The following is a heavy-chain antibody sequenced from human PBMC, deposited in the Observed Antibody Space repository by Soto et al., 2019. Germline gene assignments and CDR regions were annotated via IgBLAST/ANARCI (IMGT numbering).Heavy chain of an antibody. D-gene: IGHD2-15*01. J-gene: IGHJ4*02. CDR1: GFTFSSYA. CDR3: AKDDVGYCSGGSCYVDY. V-gene: IGHV3-23*01. CDR2: ISGSGGST. Sequence: GGSLRLSCAASGFTFSSYAMSWVRQAPGKGLEWVSAISGSGGSTYYADSVKGRFTISRDNSKNTLYLQMNSLRAEDTAVYYCAKDDVGYCSGGSCYVDYWGQGTLVTVSS.